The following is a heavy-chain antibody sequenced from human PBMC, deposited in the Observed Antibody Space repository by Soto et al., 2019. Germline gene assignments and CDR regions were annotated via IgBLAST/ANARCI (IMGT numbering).Heavy chain of an antibody. Sequence: QLQLQESGPGLVKPSETLSLTCTVSGGSISSSSYYWGWIRQPPGKGLEWIGSIYYSGNTYYNPSLKSRVTISVDTSKNQFSLKLSSVTAGDTAVYYCARRLTTIPFVEWYFDLWGRGTLVTVSS. CDR3: ARRLTTIPFVEWYFDL. V-gene: IGHV4-39*01. CDR1: GGSISSSSYY. CDR2: IYYSGNT. J-gene: IGHJ2*01. D-gene: IGHD4-17*01.